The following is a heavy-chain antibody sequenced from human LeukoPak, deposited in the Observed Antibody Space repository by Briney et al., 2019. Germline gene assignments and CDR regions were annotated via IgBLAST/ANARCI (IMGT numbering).Heavy chain of an antibody. CDR1: GVSFRDYY. Sequence: SETLSLTCAVYGVSFRDYYGSGVRQPPGKGLEGIGEIHQSGNTNYDSSLKSRVTISVDTSKNQISLKLSSVTAADTAVYYCAGLRFLEWSGGYWGQGTLVTVSS. J-gene: IGHJ4*02. CDR2: IHQSGNT. CDR3: AGLRFLEWSGGY. D-gene: IGHD3-3*01. V-gene: IGHV4-34*01.